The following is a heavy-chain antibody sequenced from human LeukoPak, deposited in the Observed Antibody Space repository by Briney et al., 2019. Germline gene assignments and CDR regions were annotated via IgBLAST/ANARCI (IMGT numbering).Heavy chain of an antibody. Sequence: PGGSLRLSCAASGFTFADYAMHWVRQAPGKGLEWVSSISWNSANIVYADSVKGRFTISRDNAKNSLYLQMSSRRAEDTAFYYCAKGGCSSTTCYTNCWGQGTLVTVSS. D-gene: IGHD2-2*02. V-gene: IGHV3-9*01. J-gene: IGHJ4*02. CDR3: AKGGCSSTTCYTNC. CDR2: ISWNSANI. CDR1: GFTFADYA.